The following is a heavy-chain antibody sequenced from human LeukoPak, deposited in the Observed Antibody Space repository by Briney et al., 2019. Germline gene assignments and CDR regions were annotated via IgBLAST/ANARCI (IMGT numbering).Heavy chain of an antibody. Sequence: GGSLRLSCAASGFTFSDYYMSWIRQAPGKGLEWVSYISSSGSTIYYADSVKGRFTISRDNAKNTLYLQMNSLRAEDTAVYYCARDFPGIPVTGTRPLDYWGQGTLVTVSS. J-gene: IGHJ4*02. V-gene: IGHV3-11*01. CDR2: ISSSGSTI. CDR3: ARDFPGIPVTGTRPLDY. D-gene: IGHD6-19*01. CDR1: GFTFSDYY.